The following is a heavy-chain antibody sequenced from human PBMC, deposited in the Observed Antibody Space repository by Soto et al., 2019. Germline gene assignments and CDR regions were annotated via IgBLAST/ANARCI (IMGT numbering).Heavy chain of an antibody. Sequence: ASEKVSCKASVYTFTSHSLQWVRQAPGQGLELVWWIYGVDGETKXSPKVKGRVXLTRDASASTSXMELNXLTAEGTAVYYCARDRDWGMDVWGPGTTVTDSS. CDR1: VYTFTSHS. CDR3: ARDRDWGMDV. D-gene: IGHD2-21*01. CDR2: IYGVDGET. V-gene: IGHV1-3*01. J-gene: IGHJ6*02.